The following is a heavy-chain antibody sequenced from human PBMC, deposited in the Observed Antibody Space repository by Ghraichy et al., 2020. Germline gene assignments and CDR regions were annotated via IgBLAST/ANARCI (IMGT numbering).Heavy chain of an antibody. Sequence: GGSLRLSCVASGFTFSSYWMHWVRQAPGKGLVWVSRINSDGSSTSYADSVKGRFTISRDNAKNTLYLQMNSLRAEDTAVYYCVRVPYSSSSLLGYWGQGTLVTVSS. CDR1: GFTFSSYW. D-gene: IGHD6-6*01. CDR2: INSDGSST. J-gene: IGHJ4*02. V-gene: IGHV3-74*01. CDR3: VRVPYSSSSLLGY.